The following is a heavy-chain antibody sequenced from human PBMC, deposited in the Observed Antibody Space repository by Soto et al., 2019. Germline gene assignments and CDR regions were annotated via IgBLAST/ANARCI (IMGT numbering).Heavy chain of an antibody. D-gene: IGHD6-6*01. J-gene: IGHJ6*02. Sequence: QVQLVQSGAEVKKPGSSVKVSCKASGGTFSSYAISRVRQAPGQGLEWMGGIIPIFGTANYAQKFQGRVTITADESTSTAYMELSSLRSEDTAVYYCARAVAARGHIYYYYGMDVWGQGTTVTVSS. CDR1: GGTFSSYA. CDR3: ARAVAARGHIYYYYGMDV. CDR2: IIPIFGTA. V-gene: IGHV1-69*01.